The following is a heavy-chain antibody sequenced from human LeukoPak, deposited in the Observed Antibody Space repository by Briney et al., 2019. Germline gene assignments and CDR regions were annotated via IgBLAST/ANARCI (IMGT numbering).Heavy chain of an antibody. CDR3: ARGAIGYSGYDYPFDY. Sequence: ASVKVSCKASGYTFTSYGISWVRQAPGQGLEWMGGIIPIFGTANYAQKFQGRVTITADESTSTAYMELSSLRPEDTAVYYCARGAIGYSGYDYPFDYWGQGTLVTVSS. D-gene: IGHD5-12*01. J-gene: IGHJ4*02. CDR2: IIPIFGTA. V-gene: IGHV1-69*13. CDR1: GYTFTSYG.